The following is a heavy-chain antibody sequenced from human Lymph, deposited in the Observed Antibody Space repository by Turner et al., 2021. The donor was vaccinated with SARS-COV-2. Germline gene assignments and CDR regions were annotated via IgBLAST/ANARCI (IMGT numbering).Heavy chain of an antibody. V-gene: IGHV3-21*01. Sequence: VQLVESGGGLVKPGGSLRLSCAASGFTFSSYSMNWVRQAQGKGLEWVSSITFTSSYIYYADSVKGRFTISRDNAKNSLYLQMNSLRAEDTAVYYCARGPPDFPYYFDYWGQGTLVTVSA. J-gene: IGHJ4*02. CDR1: GFTFSSYS. D-gene: IGHD2-21*02. CDR3: ARGPPDFPYYFDY. CDR2: ITFTSSYI.